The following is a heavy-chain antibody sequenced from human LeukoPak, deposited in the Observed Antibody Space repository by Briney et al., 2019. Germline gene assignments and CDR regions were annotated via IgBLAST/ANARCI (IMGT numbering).Heavy chain of an antibody. Sequence: GGSLRLSCAASGFTFSDSYMTWIRHAPGKGLELLSYISGSSSDVNYIDSVRGRFTISRDNAKNSLYLHMNSLTVEDTAVYYCSRDPRHSDYWGQGTLVTVSS. V-gene: IGHV3-11*01. J-gene: IGHJ4*02. CDR1: GFTFSDSY. CDR3: SRDPRHSDY. CDR2: ISGSSSDV.